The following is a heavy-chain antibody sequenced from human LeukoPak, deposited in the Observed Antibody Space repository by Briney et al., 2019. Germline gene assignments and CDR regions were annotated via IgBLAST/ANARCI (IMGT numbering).Heavy chain of an antibody. Sequence: GGSLRLSCAASGFTFSKAWMSWVRQAPGKGLEWVGHIKATPDGGTTEYGAPVKGRFTISRDDSKNTLYPQMNSLKSEDTAAYFCTTLPGYSYGYLQDYWGQGTLVTVSS. V-gene: IGHV3-15*01. CDR2: IKATPDGGTT. CDR1: GFTFSKAW. CDR3: TTLPGYSYGYLQDY. J-gene: IGHJ4*02. D-gene: IGHD5-18*01.